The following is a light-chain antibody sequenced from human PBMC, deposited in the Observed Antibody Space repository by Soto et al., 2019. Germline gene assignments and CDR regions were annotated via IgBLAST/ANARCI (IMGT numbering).Light chain of an antibody. CDR2: AAS. CDR1: ESIANY. J-gene: IGKJ2*01. Sequence: DIQMTQSPSSLSASVGDRVTITCRASESIANYLNWYQQKPGKAPNLLIYAASTLQTGVPSRFSGSGSGTDFTLTISSLQTEAFATYFCQQSYISPYTFGQGTKLDI. CDR3: QQSYISPYT. V-gene: IGKV1-39*01.